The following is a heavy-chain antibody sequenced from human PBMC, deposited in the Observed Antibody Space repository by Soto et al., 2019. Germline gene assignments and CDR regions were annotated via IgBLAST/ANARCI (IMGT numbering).Heavy chain of an antibody. V-gene: IGHV4-59*01. CDR1: GGPINNDY. J-gene: IGHJ4*02. CDR3: AKGAGWYPF. D-gene: IGHD2-15*01. Sequence: QVQLQESGPGLGKPSDTLSLTCVVSGGPINNDYWSWLRQPPGQGLEWIGFIHYTGSTRYNPSLKSRLTILLDRSKNQFSLNLNSETAADTAVYSCAKGAGWYPFWGQGTLVTVSS. CDR2: IHYTGST.